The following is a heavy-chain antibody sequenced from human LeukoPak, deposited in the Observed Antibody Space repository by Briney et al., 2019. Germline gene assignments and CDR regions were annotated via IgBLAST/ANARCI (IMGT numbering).Heavy chain of an antibody. CDR3: ARARRGELLPSSLDY. D-gene: IGHD1-26*01. CDR1: GYTFTSYG. J-gene: IGHJ4*02. Sequence: ASVKVSCKASGYTFTSYGISWVRQAPGQGLEWMGWISAYNGNTNYAQKLQGRVIMTTDTSTSTAYMELRSLRSDDTAVYYCARARRGELLPSSLDYWGQGTLVTVSS. V-gene: IGHV1-18*01. CDR2: ISAYNGNT.